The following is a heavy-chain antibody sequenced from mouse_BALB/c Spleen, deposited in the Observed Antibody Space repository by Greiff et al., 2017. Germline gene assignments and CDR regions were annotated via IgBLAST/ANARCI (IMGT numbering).Heavy chain of an antibody. V-gene: IGHV14-4*02. Sequence: VQLQQSGAELVRSGASVKLSCTASGFNIQDYYMHWVKQRPEQGLEWIGWIDPENGDTEYAPKFQGKATMTADTSSNTAYLQLSSLTSEDTAVYYCKNGNYEGWFAYWGQGTLVTVSA. CDR2: IDPENGDT. J-gene: IGHJ3*01. D-gene: IGHD2-1*01. CDR1: GFNIQDYY. CDR3: KNGNYEGWFAY.